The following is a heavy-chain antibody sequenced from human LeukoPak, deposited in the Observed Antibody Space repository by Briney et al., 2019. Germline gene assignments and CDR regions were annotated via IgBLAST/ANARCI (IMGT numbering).Heavy chain of an antibody. CDR1: GGSISGYY. CDR2: IYYSGST. Sequence: SETLSLTCTVSGGSISGYYWSWIRQPPGKGLEWIGYIYYSGSTNYNPSLKSRVTMSVDTSKNQFSLKLSSVTAADTAVYYCARASGRKPLYYFDYWGQGTLVTVSS. J-gene: IGHJ4*02. D-gene: IGHD1-14*01. V-gene: IGHV4-59*12. CDR3: ARASGRKPLYYFDY.